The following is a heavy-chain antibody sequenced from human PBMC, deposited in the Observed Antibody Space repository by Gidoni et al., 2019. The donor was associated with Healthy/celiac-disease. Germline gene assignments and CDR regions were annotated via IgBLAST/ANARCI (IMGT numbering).Heavy chain of an antibody. CDR1: GYTFTDYY. V-gene: IGHV1-69-2*01. CDR3: ATGVGAGRSAFDI. D-gene: IGHD1-26*01. CDR2: VDPEDGET. J-gene: IGHJ3*02. Sequence: EVQLVQSGAEAKKPGATVKISCKVSGYTFTDYYMHWVQQDPGKGLEWMGLVDPEDGETRYAEKLQGRVTITADTSTDTAYMELSSLGSEDTAVYYCATGVGAGRSAFDIWGQGTMVTVSS.